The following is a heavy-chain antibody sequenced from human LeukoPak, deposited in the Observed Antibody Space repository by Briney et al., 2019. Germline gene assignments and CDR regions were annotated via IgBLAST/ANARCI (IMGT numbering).Heavy chain of an antibody. J-gene: IGHJ3*02. V-gene: IGHV3-7*01. CDR3: ARDLGINYGSGVRGDAFDI. CDR1: GFTFSSYW. Sequence: GGSLRLSCAASGFTFSSYWMSWVRQAPGKGLEWVANIKQDGSEKYYVDSVKGRFTISRDNAKNSLYLQMNSLRAEDTAVYYCARDLGINYGSGVRGDAFDIWGQGTMITVSS. D-gene: IGHD3-10*01. CDR2: IKQDGSEK.